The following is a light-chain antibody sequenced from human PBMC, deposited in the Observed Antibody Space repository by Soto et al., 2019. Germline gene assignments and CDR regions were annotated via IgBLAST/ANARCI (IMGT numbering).Light chain of an antibody. Sequence: QSALTQPASVSGSPGQSITISCTGTSSDVGSYNLVSWYQQHPGKAPKLMIYEGSKRPSGVSNRFSGSKFGNTASLTISGLQVEDEADYYCCSYAGSSTSVVFGGGSKLTVL. CDR1: SSDVGSYNL. V-gene: IGLV2-23*01. CDR3: CSYAGSSTSVV. CDR2: EGS. J-gene: IGLJ2*01.